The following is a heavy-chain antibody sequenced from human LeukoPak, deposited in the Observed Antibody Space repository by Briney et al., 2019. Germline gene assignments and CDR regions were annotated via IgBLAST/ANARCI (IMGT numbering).Heavy chain of an antibody. V-gene: IGHV1-8*01. D-gene: IGHD2-21*01. CDR3: ARGRYTSILWNWFDP. CDR2: MNPNSGNT. CDR1: GYTLTSYD. J-gene: IGHJ5*02. Sequence: ASVKVSCKASGYTLTSYDINWVRQATGQGLEWMGWMNPNSGNTGYAQKFQGRVTMTRNTSISTAYMELSSLRSEDTAVYYCARGRYTSILWNWFDPWGQGTLVTVSS.